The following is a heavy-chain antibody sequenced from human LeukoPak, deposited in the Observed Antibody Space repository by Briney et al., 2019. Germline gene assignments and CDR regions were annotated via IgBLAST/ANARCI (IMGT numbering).Heavy chain of an antibody. CDR1: GFTFSSYG. J-gene: IGHJ3*02. CDR3: ARASETDAFDI. CDR2: IWYDGGNK. Sequence: GGCLRLSCAASGFTFSSYGMHWVRQAPGKGLERVAVIWYDGGNKYYADSVKGRFTISRDNSKNTLYLQMNSLRAEDTAVYYCARASETDAFDIWGQGTMVTVSS. V-gene: IGHV3-33*01.